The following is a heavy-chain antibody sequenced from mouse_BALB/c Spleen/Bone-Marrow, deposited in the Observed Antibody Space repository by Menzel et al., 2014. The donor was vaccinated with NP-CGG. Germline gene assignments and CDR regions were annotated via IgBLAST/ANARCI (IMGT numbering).Heavy chain of an antibody. J-gene: IGHJ4*01. D-gene: IGHD2-1*01. CDR1: GFNIKDTY. V-gene: IGHV14-3*02. Sequence: EVKLVESGAALVKPGASVKLSCTASGFNIKDTYMHWVKQRPEQGLEWIGRIDPANGNTKYDPKFQGKATITADTSSNTAYLQLSSLTSEDTAVYYCARYGNYCYAMDYWGQGTSVTVSS. CDR2: IDPANGNT. CDR3: ARYGNYCYAMDY.